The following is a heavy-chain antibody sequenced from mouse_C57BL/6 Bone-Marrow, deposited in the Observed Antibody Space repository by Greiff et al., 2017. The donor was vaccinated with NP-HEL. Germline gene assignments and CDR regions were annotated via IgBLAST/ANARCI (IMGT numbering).Heavy chain of an antibody. CDR3: ARHRGDGYDGYYYAMDY. CDR1: GFSLTSYG. J-gene: IGHJ4*01. Sequence: VKLVESGPGLVAPSQSLSITCTVSGFSLTSYGVHWVRQPPGKGLEWLVVIWSDGSTTYNSALKSRLSISKDNSKSQVFLKMNSLQTDDTAMYYCARHRGDGYDGYYYAMDYWGQGTSVTVSS. D-gene: IGHD2-2*01. V-gene: IGHV2-6-1*01. CDR2: IWSDGST.